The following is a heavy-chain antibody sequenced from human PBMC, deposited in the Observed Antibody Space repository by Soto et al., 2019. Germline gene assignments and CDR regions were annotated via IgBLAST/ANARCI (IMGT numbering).Heavy chain of an antibody. D-gene: IGHD3-10*01. CDR2: FDPEDGET. V-gene: IGHV1-24*01. Sequence: ASVKVSCKVSGYTLTELSMHWVRQAPGKGLEWMGGFDPEDGETIYAQKFQGRVTMTEDTSTDTAYMELSSLRSEDTAVYYCATAYYYGSGSSSKGRRGQYYYGMDVWGQGTTVTVSS. CDR1: GYTLTELS. J-gene: IGHJ6*02. CDR3: ATAYYYGSGSSSKGRRGQYYYGMDV.